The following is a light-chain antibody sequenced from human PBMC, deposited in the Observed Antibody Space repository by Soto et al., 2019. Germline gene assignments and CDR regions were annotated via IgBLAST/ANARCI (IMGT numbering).Light chain of an antibody. CDR3: AAWDDALSGHV. CDR1: SSNIGEGYD. V-gene: IGLV1-47*01. Sequence: QSVLTQPPSVSGAPGQRVTISCTGSSSNIGEGYDVHWYQHLPGTAPKLIIYRNTQRHSGVPDRFSASKSGTSASLAISGLRSEDEADYYCAAWDDALSGHVFGSGTQLTVL. CDR2: RNT. J-gene: IGLJ7*01.